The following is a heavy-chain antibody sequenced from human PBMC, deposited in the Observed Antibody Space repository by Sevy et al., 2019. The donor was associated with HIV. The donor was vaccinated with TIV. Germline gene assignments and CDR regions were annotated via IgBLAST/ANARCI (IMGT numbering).Heavy chain of an antibody. Sequence: GSPRLSCTVSGGSISSSSYYWGWIRQPPGKGLEWIGSIYYSGSTYYNPSLKSRVTISVDTSKNQFSLKLSSVTAADTAVYYCARRTTTPYWYFDLWGRGTLVTVSS. D-gene: IGHD5-12*01. CDR1: GGSISSSSYY. CDR2: IYYSGST. J-gene: IGHJ2*01. V-gene: IGHV4-39*01. CDR3: ARRTTTPYWYFDL.